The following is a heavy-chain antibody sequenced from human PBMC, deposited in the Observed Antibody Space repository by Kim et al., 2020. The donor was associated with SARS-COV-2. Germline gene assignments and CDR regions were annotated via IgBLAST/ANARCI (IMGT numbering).Heavy chain of an antibody. V-gene: IGHV4-59*01. CDR1: GGSISSYY. Sequence: SETLSLTCTVSGGSISSYYWSWIRQPPGKGLEWIGYIYYSGSTNYNPSLKSRVTISVDTSKNQFSLKLSSVTAADTAVYYCARDRSWLQFSRLYFHHGM. CDR3: ARDRSWLQFSRLYFHHGM. CDR2: IYYSGST. J-gene: IGHJ6*01. D-gene: IGHD5-12*01.